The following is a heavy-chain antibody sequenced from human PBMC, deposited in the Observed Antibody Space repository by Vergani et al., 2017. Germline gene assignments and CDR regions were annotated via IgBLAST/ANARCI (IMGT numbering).Heavy chain of an antibody. CDR3: AKDLGTSSGGGWVDP. CDR1: GFTSAGYA. V-gene: IGHV3-9*02. Sequence: EVQLEESGGGLVLPGRSLRLSCVASGFTSAGYAMHWVRQAPGKGLEWVSGISWNSNSIGYADSVKGRFTISRDNAKNSLYLQMNSLRAEDTVLYYCAKDLGTSSGGGWVDPWGQGTLFTVSS. D-gene: IGHD6-6*01. J-gene: IGHJ5*02. CDR2: ISWNSNSI.